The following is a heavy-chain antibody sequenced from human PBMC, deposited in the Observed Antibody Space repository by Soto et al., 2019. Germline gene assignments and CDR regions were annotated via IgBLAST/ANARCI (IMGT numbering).Heavy chain of an antibody. CDR3: ARGRCSSTSCYGNVWFDP. CDR1: GGSFSGYY. CDR2: INHSGSI. Sequence: PSETLSLTCAVYGGSFSGYYWSWIGQPPGKGLEWIGEINHSGSINYNPSLKSRVTISVDTSKNRFSLKLSSVTAADTALYYCARGRCSSTSCYGNVWFDPWGQGTLVTVSS. D-gene: IGHD2-2*01. J-gene: IGHJ5*02. V-gene: IGHV4-34*01.